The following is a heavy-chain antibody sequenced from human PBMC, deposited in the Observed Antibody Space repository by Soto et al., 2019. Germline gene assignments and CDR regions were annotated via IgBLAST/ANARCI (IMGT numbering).Heavy chain of an antibody. Sequence: QVQLQESGPGQVKPSQTLSLTCTVSGGSVNSGGYHWSWIRQHPGKGLEWIGDIYYSGSTYYNPSLKSRVTISIDTSTNHFSLHLSALTAADTAVYYGARAPIPNWNYYGMDVWGQGTTVTVSS. J-gene: IGHJ6*02. CDR2: IYYSGST. CDR3: ARAPIPNWNYYGMDV. V-gene: IGHV4-31*03. CDR1: GGSVNSGGYH. D-gene: IGHD1-1*01.